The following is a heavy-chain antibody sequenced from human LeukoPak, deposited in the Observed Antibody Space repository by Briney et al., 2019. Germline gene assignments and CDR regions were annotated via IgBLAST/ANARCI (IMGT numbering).Heavy chain of an antibody. CDR1: GRLLSRHY. CDR3: ARASYDSSGYYFDY. Sequence: DTLSLLCTVSGRLLSRHYWRWIPRPPGRALVGVGYIYISGSTNYHPSLKRLVTISVDASKNQYSLKLSSVAAADSGVYYCARASYDSSGYYFDYWGQGTLVTVSS. J-gene: IGHJ4*02. V-gene: IGHV4-59*11. D-gene: IGHD3-22*01. CDR2: IYISGST.